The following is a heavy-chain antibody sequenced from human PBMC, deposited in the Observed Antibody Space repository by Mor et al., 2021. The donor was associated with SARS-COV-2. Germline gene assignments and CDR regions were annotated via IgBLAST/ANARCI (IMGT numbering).Heavy chain of an antibody. CDR3: ARDYGSGSYSFDY. Sequence: KFYADSVKGRFTISRDNSKNTLYVQMNSLRTEDTAVYYCARDYGSGSYSFDYWGQGTL. V-gene: IGHV3-30*03. CDR2: K. D-gene: IGHD3-10*01. J-gene: IGHJ4*02.